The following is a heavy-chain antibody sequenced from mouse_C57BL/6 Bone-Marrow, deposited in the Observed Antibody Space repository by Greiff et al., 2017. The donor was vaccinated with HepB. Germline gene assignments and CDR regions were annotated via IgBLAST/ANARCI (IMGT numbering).Heavy chain of an antibody. CDR2: IRSKSNNYAT. Sequence: EVQLVESGGGLVQPKGSLKLSCAASGFSFNTYAMNWVRQAPGKGLEWVARIRSKSNNYATYYADSVKDRFTISRDDSESMLYLQMNNLKTEDTAMYYCVRQSYYGSSLFAYWGQGTLVTVSA. D-gene: IGHD1-1*01. CDR3: VRQSYYGSSLFAY. J-gene: IGHJ3*01. V-gene: IGHV10-1*01. CDR1: GFSFNTYA.